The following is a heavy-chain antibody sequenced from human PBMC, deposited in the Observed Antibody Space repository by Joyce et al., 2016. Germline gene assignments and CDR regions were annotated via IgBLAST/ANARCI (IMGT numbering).Heavy chain of an antibody. Sequence: EAQLVESGGDLVHPGGSLRLSCVASDFTLGHSYMAWFRQAPGRVVMWVGNIDRDGADISYAESVKGRFAMSRDNVDNAVHLQMDGLRAEDTAVYYCARLRRGPWHFDLWGRGTLVVVSS. D-gene: IGHD3-10*01. CDR2: IDRDGADI. CDR3: ARLRRGPWHFDL. V-gene: IGHV3-7*03. CDR1: DFTLGHSY. J-gene: IGHJ2*01.